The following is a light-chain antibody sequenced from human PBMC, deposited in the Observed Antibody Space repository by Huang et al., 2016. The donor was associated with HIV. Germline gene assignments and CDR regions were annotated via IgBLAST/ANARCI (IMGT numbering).Light chain of an antibody. V-gene: IGKV3-11*01. Sequence: EIVLTQSPATLSLSPGERATLSCRASQSVSSYLAWYQQNSGQAPRLLIYDASNRATGIPARFSGSGSGTDFTLTISSLQPEDFAVYFCQQRKDWYTFGQGTKLEIK. CDR1: QSVSSY. CDR2: DAS. J-gene: IGKJ2*01. CDR3: QQRKDWYT.